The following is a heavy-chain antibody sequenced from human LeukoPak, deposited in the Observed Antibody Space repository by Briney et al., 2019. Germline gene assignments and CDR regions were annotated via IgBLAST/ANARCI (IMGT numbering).Heavy chain of an antibody. D-gene: IGHD3-3*01. J-gene: IGHJ6*03. CDR3: ARDQGFSYYYYYMDV. CDR1: GFTFSSFP. V-gene: IGHV3-7*01. CDR2: INQDGSEK. Sequence: GGSLRLSCAASGFTFSSFPMSWVRQAPGKGLEWVANINQDGSEKYYVDSVKGRLTISRDNAKNSLYLQMNSLRAEDTAVYYCARDQGFSYYYYYMDVWGKGTTVTVSS.